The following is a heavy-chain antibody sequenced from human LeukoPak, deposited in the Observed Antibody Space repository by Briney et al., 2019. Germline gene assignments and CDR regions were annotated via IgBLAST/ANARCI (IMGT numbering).Heavy chain of an antibody. J-gene: IGHJ4*02. CDR1: GGSISSGAYY. V-gene: IGHV4-31*03. CDR3: AGSIAARLDY. CDR2: IYYSGST. Sequence: PSETLSLTCTVSGGSISSGAYYWSWIRQHPGKGLEWIGYIYYSGSTYYNPSLKSRVTISVDTSKNQFSLTLSSVTAADTAVYYCAGSIAARLDYWGQGTLVTVSS. D-gene: IGHD6-6*01.